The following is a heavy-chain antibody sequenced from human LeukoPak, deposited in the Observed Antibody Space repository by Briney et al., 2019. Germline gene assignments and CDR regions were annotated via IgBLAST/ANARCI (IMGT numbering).Heavy chain of an antibody. V-gene: IGHV4-34*01. CDR2: INHSGST. CDR1: GGSISSYY. J-gene: IGHJ5*02. CDR3: ARGIAVAGRSWFDP. D-gene: IGHD6-19*01. Sequence: TSETLSLTCTVSGGSISSYYWSWIRQPPGKGLEWIGEINHSGSTNYNPSLKSRVTISVDTSKNQFSLKLSSVTAADTAVYYCARGIAVAGRSWFDPWGQGTLVTVSS.